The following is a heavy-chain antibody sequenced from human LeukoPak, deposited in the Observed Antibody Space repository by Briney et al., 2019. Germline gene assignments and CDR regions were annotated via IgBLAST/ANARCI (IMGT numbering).Heavy chain of an antibody. CDR1: GFTFSSYA. CDR3: ARFPDSPTNFDY. J-gene: IGHJ4*02. D-gene: IGHD2-21*02. CDR2: VKQDGSEK. Sequence: GGSLRLSCAASGFTFSSYAMGWVRQAPGKGLEWVANVKQDGSEKYYVDSVKGRFTISRDNAKDSMYLQMNSLRAEDTAVYYCARFPDSPTNFDYWGQGTLVTVSS. V-gene: IGHV3-7*05.